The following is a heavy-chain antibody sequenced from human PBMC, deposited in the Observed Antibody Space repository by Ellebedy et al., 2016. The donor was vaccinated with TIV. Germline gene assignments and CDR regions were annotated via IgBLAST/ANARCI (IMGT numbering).Heavy chain of an antibody. CDR3: AGGRVLMTTVTTGYYYGMDV. D-gene: IGHD4-17*01. Sequence: SETLSLTCAVYGGSFSGYYWSWVRQPPGKGLEWLGEINHSGRTNYNPSLKSPVTISLDTAKSPFSLTLSSVTAADTAVYYCAGGRVLMTTVTTGYYYGMDVWGQGTTVTVSS. J-gene: IGHJ6*02. CDR2: INHSGRT. V-gene: IGHV4-34*01. CDR1: GGSFSGYY.